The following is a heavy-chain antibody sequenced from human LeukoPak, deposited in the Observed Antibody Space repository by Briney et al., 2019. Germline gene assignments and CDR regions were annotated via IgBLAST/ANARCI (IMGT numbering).Heavy chain of an antibody. CDR3: AKDPPGIVGATAYFDY. J-gene: IGHJ4*02. V-gene: IGHV3-23*01. Sequence: GGSLRLSCAASGFTFTNAWMHWVRQAPGKGLEWVSAISGSGGSTYYADSVKGRFTISRDNSKNTLYLQMNSLRAEDTAVYYCAKDPPGIVGATAYFDYWGQGTLVTVSS. CDR2: ISGSGGST. CDR1: GFTFTNAW. D-gene: IGHD1-26*01.